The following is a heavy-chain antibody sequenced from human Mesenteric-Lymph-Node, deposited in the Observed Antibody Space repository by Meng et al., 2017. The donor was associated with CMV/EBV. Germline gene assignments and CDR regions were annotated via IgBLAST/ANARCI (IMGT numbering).Heavy chain of an antibody. D-gene: IGHD3-9*01. CDR2: INPNSGGT. J-gene: IGHJ5*02. CDR3: ARGEYYHILTGYSPYSFDP. CDR1: TFTGSY. Sequence: TFTGSYMHWVRQAPGQGLEWMGRINPNSGGTNYAQKFQGRVTMTRDTSISTAYMELRRLRSDDTAVYYCARGEYYHILTGYSPYSFDPWGQGTLVTVSS. V-gene: IGHV1-2*06.